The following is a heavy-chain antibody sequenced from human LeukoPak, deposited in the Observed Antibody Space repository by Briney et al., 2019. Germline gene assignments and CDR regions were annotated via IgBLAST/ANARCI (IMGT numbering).Heavy chain of an antibody. CDR3: SRSGPGSCSGGSCYSNY. V-gene: IGHV1-18*01. J-gene: IGHJ4*02. Sequence: ASVKVSCKASGYTFTNFGISWVRQAPGQGLEWMGWISVYNGNTNYAQRLQGRTTMTTDTSTNTAYMELRSLRSDDTAVYYCSRSGPGSCSGGSCYSNYWGQGTLVTVSS. D-gene: IGHD2-15*01. CDR1: GYTFTNFG. CDR2: ISVYNGNT.